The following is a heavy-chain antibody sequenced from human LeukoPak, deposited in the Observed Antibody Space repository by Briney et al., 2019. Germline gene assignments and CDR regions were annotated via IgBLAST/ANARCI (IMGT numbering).Heavy chain of an antibody. D-gene: IGHD1-26*01. Sequence: GGSLRLSCAASGFTFSTYGMHWVRQAPGKGLEWAAFIQYDGSDKYYADSVKGRFTISRDNSKNTLYLQMNSLRPEDTAVYYCAKNRSGSYIDYWGQGTLVTVSS. J-gene: IGHJ4*02. CDR1: GFTFSTYG. V-gene: IGHV3-30*02. CDR3: AKNRSGSYIDY. CDR2: IQYDGSDK.